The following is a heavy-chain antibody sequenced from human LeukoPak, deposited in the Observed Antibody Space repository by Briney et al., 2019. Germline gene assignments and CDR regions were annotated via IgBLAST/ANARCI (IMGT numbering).Heavy chain of an antibody. D-gene: IGHD4-17*01. CDR3: ARVLPSYGDYYYYYYMDV. CDR1: GDSISSGSYY. V-gene: IGHV4-61*01. J-gene: IGHJ6*03. CDR2: IYYSGST. Sequence: SETLSLTCTVSGDSISSGSYYWSWIRQPPGKGLEWIGYIYYSGSTNYNPSLKSRVTISVDTSKNQFSLKLSSVTAADTAVYYCARVLPSYGDYYYYYYMDVWGKGTTVTVSS.